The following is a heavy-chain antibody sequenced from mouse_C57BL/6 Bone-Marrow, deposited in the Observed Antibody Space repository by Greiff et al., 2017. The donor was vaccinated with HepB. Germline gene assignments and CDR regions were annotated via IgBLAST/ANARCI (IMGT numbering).Heavy chain of an antibody. CDR3: AIKSAYYSNPAWFAY. J-gene: IGHJ3*01. D-gene: IGHD2-5*01. Sequence: QVHVKQPGAELVKPGASVKVSCKASGYTFTSYWMHWVKQRPGQGLEWIGRIHPSDSDTNYNQKFKGKATLTVDKASSTAYMQLSSLTSEDSAVYYCAIKSAYYSNPAWFAYWGQGTLVTVSA. CDR1: GYTFTSYW. V-gene: IGHV1-74*01. CDR2: IHPSDSDT.